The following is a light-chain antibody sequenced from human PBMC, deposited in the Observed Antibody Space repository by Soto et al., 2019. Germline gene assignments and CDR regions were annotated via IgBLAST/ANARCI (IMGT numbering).Light chain of an antibody. J-gene: IGKJ1*01. CDR1: QSISNNF. V-gene: IGKV3-20*01. CDR3: QQYGGSPPT. CDR2: GAS. Sequence: EIVLTQSPGTLSLSPGESAALSCRASQSISNNFLAWYQRKPGQAPRLLIYGASYRATDIPYRFSGSGSGTDFTLTITRLEPDDFAVYYWQQYGGSPPTFDQGTTVEVK.